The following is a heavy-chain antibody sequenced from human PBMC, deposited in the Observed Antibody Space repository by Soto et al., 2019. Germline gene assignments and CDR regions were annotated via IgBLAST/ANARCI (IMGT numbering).Heavy chain of an antibody. Sequence: VGSLRLSCAASGFTFSSYEMNWVRQAPGKGLGWVSYISSSGSTIYYADSVKGRFTISSDNAKNSLYLQMNSLRAEDTAVYYCARDHKGGYYYYGMDVWGQGTTVTVSS. V-gene: IGHV3-48*03. CDR3: ARDHKGGYYYYGMDV. CDR2: ISSSGSTI. CDR1: GFTFSSYE. J-gene: IGHJ6*02.